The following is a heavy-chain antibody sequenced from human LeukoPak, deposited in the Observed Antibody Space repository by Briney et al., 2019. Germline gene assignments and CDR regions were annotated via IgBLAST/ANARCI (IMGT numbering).Heavy chain of an antibody. D-gene: IGHD6-13*01. Sequence: PSETLSLTCTVPGGSVSSGSYYWSWIRQPPGKGLEWIGYIYYSGSTNYNPSLKSRVTISVDTSKNQFSLKLSSVTAADTAVYYCARAGRAAADNWFDPWGQGTLVTVSS. CDR2: IYYSGST. V-gene: IGHV4-61*01. J-gene: IGHJ5*02. CDR3: ARAGRAAADNWFDP. CDR1: GGSVSSGSYY.